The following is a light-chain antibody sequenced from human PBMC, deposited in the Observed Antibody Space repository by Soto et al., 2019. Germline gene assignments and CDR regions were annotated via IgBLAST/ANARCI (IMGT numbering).Light chain of an antibody. V-gene: IGLV2-8*01. Sequence: QSALTQPPSASGSPGQSVTISCTGTSSDVGGYNYVSWYQQHPGKAPKLMIYEVSKRPSGVPDRFSGSKSGNTASLTVSGIKAEDEADYYCSSYAGSTVVFGGGTKLTVL. CDR2: EVS. CDR1: SSDVGGYNY. J-gene: IGLJ2*01. CDR3: SSYAGSTVV.